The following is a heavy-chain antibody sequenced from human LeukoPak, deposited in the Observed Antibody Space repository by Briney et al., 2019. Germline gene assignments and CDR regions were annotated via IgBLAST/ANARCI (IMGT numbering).Heavy chain of an antibody. D-gene: IGHD2-15*01. CDR3: ARDPTPRYCSGGSCYTHYGMDV. Sequence: GGSLRLSCAASGFTFSSYTMNWVRQAPGKGLEWVSSISSSTSYIYYAGSVKGRLTISRDNAKNSLYLQMNSLRAEDTAIYYCARDPTPRYCSGGSCYTHYGMDVWGQGTTVTVSS. CDR1: GFTFSSYT. V-gene: IGHV3-21*01. J-gene: IGHJ6*02. CDR2: ISSSTSYI.